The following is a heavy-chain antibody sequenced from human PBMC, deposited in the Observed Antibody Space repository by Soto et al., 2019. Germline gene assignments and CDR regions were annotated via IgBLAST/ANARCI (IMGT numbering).Heavy chain of an antibody. CDR2: IWYDGSNK. V-gene: IGHV3-33*01. CDR3: ARDVVATIFHYYYGMDV. CDR1: GFTFSSYG. Sequence: QVQLVESGGGVVQPGRSLRLSCAASGFTFSSYGMHWVRQAPGKGLEGVAVIWYDGSNKYYADSVKGRFTISRDNSKNTLYLQMNSLRAEDTAVYYCARDVVATIFHYYYGMDVWGQGTTVTVSS. D-gene: IGHD5-12*01. J-gene: IGHJ6*02.